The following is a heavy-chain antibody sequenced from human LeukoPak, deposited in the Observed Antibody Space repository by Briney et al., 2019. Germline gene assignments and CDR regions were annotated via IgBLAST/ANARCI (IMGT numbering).Heavy chain of an antibody. D-gene: IGHD6-13*01. CDR2: ISSSGSTI. CDR1: GFTFSSYE. V-gene: IGHV3-48*03. Sequence: GGSLRLSCAASGFTFSSYEMNWVRPAPGKGLEWVSYISSSGSTIYYAGSVKGRFTISRDNAKNSLYLQMNSLRAEDTAVYYCAREAGSSWFAPLDYWGQGTLVTVSS. CDR3: AREAGSSWFAPLDY. J-gene: IGHJ4*02.